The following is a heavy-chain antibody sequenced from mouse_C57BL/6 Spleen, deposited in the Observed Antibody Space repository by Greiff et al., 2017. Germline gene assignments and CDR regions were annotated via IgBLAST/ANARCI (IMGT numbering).Heavy chain of an antibody. CDR3: ASPYYYGSSYAMDD. CDR1: GYSITSGYY. Sequence: EVKLMESGPGLVKPSQSLSLTCSVTGYSITSGYYWTWIRQFPGNKLEWMGYISYDGSNNYNPSLKNRISITRDTSKNQFFLKLNSVTTEDTATYYCASPYYYGSSYAMDDWGQGTSVTVSS. D-gene: IGHD1-1*01. V-gene: IGHV3-6*01. J-gene: IGHJ4*01. CDR2: ISYDGSN.